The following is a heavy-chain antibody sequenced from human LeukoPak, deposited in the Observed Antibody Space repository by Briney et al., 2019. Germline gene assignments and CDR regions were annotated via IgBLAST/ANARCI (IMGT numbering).Heavy chain of an antibody. Sequence: GASVKVSCKASGYTFTGYYIHWVRQAPGQGLEWMGWINPNGGDTNYAQKFQGRVTMTSDTSISTAYMEMSRLRFDDTAVYYCTSGGSGYLTLDYWGQGTLVTVSS. J-gene: IGHJ4*02. CDR1: GYTFTGYY. CDR3: TSGGSGYLTLDY. CDR2: INPNGGDT. V-gene: IGHV1-2*02. D-gene: IGHD3-22*01.